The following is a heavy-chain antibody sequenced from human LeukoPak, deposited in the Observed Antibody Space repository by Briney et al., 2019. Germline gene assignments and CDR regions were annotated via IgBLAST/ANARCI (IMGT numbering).Heavy chain of an antibody. Sequence: ASVKVSCKASGYTFTGYYMHWVRQAPGQGLEWIGPINSNSGGTNYAQKFPGKVTRTRATSISTAYMEPSRLRSDDTAVYYCARGDMTVVVTPYDYWGQGTLVTVSS. D-gene: IGHD3-22*01. CDR3: ARGDMTVVVTPYDY. CDR1: GYTFTGYY. J-gene: IGHJ4*02. V-gene: IGHV1-2*06. CDR2: INSNSGGT.